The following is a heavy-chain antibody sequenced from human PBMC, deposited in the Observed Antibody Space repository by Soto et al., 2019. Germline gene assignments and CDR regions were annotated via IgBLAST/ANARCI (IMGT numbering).Heavy chain of an antibody. CDR3: ARDRRISARDYDRSGYYYFYYYGMDV. Sequence: PVGSLRLSCAASGFTFSSYWMHWVRQAPGKGLVWVSRINSDGSSTSYADSVKGRFTISRDNAKNTLYLQMNSLRAEDTAVYYCARDRRISARDYDRSGYYYFYYYGMDVWGQGTTVTVSS. J-gene: IGHJ6*02. D-gene: IGHD3-22*01. V-gene: IGHV3-74*01. CDR1: GFTFSSYW. CDR2: INSDGSST.